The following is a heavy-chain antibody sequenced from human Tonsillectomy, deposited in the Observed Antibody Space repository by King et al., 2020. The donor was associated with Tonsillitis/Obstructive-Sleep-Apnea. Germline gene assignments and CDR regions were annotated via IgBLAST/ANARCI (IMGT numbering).Heavy chain of an antibody. CDR2: IWYDGSNK. D-gene: IGHD3-3*01. J-gene: IGHJ4*02. Sequence: VQLVESGGGVVQPGRSLRLSCAASGFTFRTYGMHWVRQAPGKGLEWVAVIWYDGSNKYYADSVKGRFTISRDNSKNTVYLQRNRLRAEDTAVYYCASARAVNFDYWGQGTLVTVSS. CDR3: ASARAVNFDY. V-gene: IGHV3-33*01. CDR1: GFTFRTYG.